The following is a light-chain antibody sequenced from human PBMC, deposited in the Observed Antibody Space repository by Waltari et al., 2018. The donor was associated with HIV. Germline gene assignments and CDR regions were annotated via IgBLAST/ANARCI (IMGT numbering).Light chain of an antibody. Sequence: SYVLTQPPSVSVAPGPTARITCGGNTIGSKSVHWHQPKPGKPPVLAYDADSDRPSGIPERFSGSNSGNTATLTISRVEAGDEADYCCQVWDSSSDHPVVFGGGTKLTVL. CDR2: ADS. V-gene: IGLV3-21*02. CDR1: TIGSKS. CDR3: QVWDSSSDHPVV. J-gene: IGLJ2*01.